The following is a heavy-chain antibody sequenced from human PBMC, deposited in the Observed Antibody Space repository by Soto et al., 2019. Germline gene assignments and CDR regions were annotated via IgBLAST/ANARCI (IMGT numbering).Heavy chain of an antibody. CDR3: AVDDDATRPYYYYYGMDV. D-gene: IGHD3-3*01. CDR1: GYTFTSYY. Sequence: QVQLVQSGAEVKKPGASVKVSCKASGYTFTSYYMHWVRQAPGQGLEWMGIINPSGGSTSYAQKVQGRVTMTRDTGTSTVYMELGRLRCEDTAVYYCAVDDDATRPYYYYYGMDVWGQGTTVTVSS. J-gene: IGHJ6*02. V-gene: IGHV1-46*01. CDR2: INPSGGST.